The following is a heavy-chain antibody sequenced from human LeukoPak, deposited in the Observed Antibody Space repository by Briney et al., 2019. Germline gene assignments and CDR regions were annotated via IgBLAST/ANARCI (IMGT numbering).Heavy chain of an antibody. CDR1: GFTFSSYG. CDR3: ARPTCSGSYYWFDY. V-gene: IGHV3-33*01. J-gene: IGHJ4*02. D-gene: IGHD1-26*01. Sequence: GGSLRLSCAASGFTFSSYGMHWVRQAPGKGLEWVAVIWYDGSNKYYAESVKGRFTISRDNSKNTLYLQMNSLRAEDTAVYYCARPTCSGSYYWFDYWGQGTLVTVSS. CDR2: IWYDGSNK.